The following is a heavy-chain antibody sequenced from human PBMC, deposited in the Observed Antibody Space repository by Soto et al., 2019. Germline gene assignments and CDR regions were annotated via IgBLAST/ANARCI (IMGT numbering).Heavy chain of an antibody. CDR2: IYYSGGT. CDR1: GGTISSGDYY. D-gene: IGHD6-13*01. Sequence: PSETLSLTCTVSGGTISSGDYYWSWIRQPPGKGLEWIGYIYYSGGTYYIPSLETRVTMSVDTSKNQFSLKLSSVTAADTAVYYCARGIIPLGASRRENWFGPWGQGTLVTVS. J-gene: IGHJ5*02. V-gene: IGHV4-30-4*01. CDR3: ARGIIPLGASRRENWFGP.